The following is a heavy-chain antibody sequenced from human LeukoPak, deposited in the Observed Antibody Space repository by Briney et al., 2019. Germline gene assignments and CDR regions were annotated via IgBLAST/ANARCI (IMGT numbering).Heavy chain of an antibody. CDR1: GGSISSYY. Sequence: PSETLSLTCTVSGGSISSYYWSWIRQPPGKGLEWIGYIYHSGSTDYNPSIKSRVTISVDTSESQFSLKLTSVTAADTAVYYCATLTTVVTAYYFDYWGQGTLVTVSS. V-gene: IGHV4-4*09. CDR2: IYHSGST. CDR3: ATLTTVVTAYYFDY. J-gene: IGHJ4*02. D-gene: IGHD4-23*01.